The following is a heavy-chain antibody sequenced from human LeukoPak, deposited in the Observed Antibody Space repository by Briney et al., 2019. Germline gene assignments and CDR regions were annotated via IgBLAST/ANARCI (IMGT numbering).Heavy chain of an antibody. V-gene: IGHV3-23*01. CDR1: GFTFSSYA. J-gene: IGHJ4*02. CDR3: AKDLKIWSGYYDY. CDR2: ISGSGGST. D-gene: IGHD3-3*01. Sequence: GGSLRLTCAASGFTFSSYAMSWVRQAPGKGLEWVSAISGSGGSTYYADSVKGRFTISRDNSKNTLYLQMNSLRAEDTAVYYCAKDLKIWSGYYDYWGQGTLVTVSS.